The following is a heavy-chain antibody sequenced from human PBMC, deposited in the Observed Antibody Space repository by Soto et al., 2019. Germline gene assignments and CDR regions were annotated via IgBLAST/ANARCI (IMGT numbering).Heavy chain of an antibody. V-gene: IGHV1-46*01. J-gene: IGHJ4*02. D-gene: IGHD2-21*02. CDR3: DRGGHVVVVTDAFDY. CDR1: GNTFTNYY. Sequence: QVQLMQSGAEGKKPGASVKVSCKASGNTFTNYYIHWVRQAPGQGLEWMGTINPSGGHTTYSQNLPGRVTMTRDTSTSTLYMELTSLTSDDTAVYYCDRGGHVVVVTDAFDYWGQGTLVTVSS. CDR2: INPSGGHT.